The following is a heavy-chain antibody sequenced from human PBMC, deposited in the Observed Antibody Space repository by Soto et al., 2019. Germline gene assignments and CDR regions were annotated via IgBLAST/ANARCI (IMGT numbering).Heavy chain of an antibody. CDR3: AKDRGGDYGDYWITGGAFDI. Sequence: GGSLRLSCAASGFTFSSYAMSWVRQAPGKGLEWVSAISGSGGSTYYADSVKGRFTISRDNSKNTLYLQMNSLRAEDTAVYYCAKDRGGDYGDYWITGGAFDIWGQGTMVTVSS. V-gene: IGHV3-23*01. CDR1: GFTFSSYA. D-gene: IGHD4-17*01. J-gene: IGHJ3*02. CDR2: ISGSGGST.